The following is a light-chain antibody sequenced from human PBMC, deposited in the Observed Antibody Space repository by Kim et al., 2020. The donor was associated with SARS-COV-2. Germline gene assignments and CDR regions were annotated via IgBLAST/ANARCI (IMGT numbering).Light chain of an antibody. CDR2: DDY. V-gene: IGKV3-11*01. J-gene: IGKJ4*01. CDR3: QQRGSWPPALT. Sequence: PGEGATLTSTASQSVGISLAWYRQTPGQAPRLLIYDDYIRATGIPDRLSGSGCGTDLALTIGSLEPRDVANYYCQQRGSWPPALTFGGGTKVDIK. CDR1: QSVGIS.